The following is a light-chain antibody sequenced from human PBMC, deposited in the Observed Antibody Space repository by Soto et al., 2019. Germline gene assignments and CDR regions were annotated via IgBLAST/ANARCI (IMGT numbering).Light chain of an antibody. Sequence: EIVFTQSPGPLSLSPGERATLSCRASQSVSSSYLAWYQQKPGQAPRLLIYGASSRATGIPDRFSGSGSGTDFTLTISRLEPEDFAVYYGQQYGSSPRTFGQGTRLEIK. CDR3: QQYGSSPRT. CDR1: QSVSSSY. V-gene: IGKV3-20*01. J-gene: IGKJ5*01. CDR2: GAS.